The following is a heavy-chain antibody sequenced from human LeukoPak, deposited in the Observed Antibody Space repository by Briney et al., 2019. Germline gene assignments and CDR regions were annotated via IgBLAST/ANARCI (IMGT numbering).Heavy chain of an antibody. CDR3: ASTLRDDCSSTSCYVSA. J-gene: IGHJ4*02. V-gene: IGHV4-4*07. CDR1: GGSISSYY. CDR2: IYTSGST. D-gene: IGHD2-2*01. Sequence: PSETLSLTCTVSGGSISSYYWSWIRQPAGKGLEWIGRIYTSGSTNYNPSLKSRVTISVDTSKNQFSLKLSSVTAADTAVYYCASTLRDDCSSTSCYVSAWGQGTLVTVSS.